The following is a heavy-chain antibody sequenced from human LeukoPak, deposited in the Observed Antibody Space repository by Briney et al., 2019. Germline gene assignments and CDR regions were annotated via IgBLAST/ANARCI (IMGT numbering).Heavy chain of an antibody. J-gene: IGHJ4*02. CDR3: TRDFDFSSAI. V-gene: IGHV3-74*01. CDR2: ISPDGSTT. CDR1: GFTFSNYW. Sequence: GGSLRLSCAASGFTFSNYWMHWVRQAPGKGLVWVSHISPDGSTTGHADSVKGRFTTSRDNAKNTLFLQMNSLRAEDTAVYYCTRDFDFSSAIWGQGTLVTVSS. D-gene: IGHD3-3*01.